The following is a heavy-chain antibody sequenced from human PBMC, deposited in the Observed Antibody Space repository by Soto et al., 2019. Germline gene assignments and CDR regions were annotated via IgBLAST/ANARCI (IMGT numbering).Heavy chain of an antibody. CDR2: IYNGGRT. Sequence: PSETLSLTCTVSGDSISSDGYHWSWIRQSPGKGLEWIGYIYNGGRTFYRPSLGSRINMSLDATKNSYSLRLTPVTAADTAVYYCARAPVGMDSINFFDHWGQGILVTVSS. D-gene: IGHD2-8*01. J-gene: IGHJ4*02. CDR1: GDSISSDGYH. V-gene: IGHV4-30-4*01. CDR3: ARAPVGMDSINFFDH.